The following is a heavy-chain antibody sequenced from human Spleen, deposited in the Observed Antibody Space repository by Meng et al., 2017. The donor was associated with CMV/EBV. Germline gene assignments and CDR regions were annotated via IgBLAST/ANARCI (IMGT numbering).Heavy chain of an antibody. CDR3: ASAVDIVVVPAAMPFDY. Sequence: GQAWAEGTRPGSAVKVSCKASGGTFSSYAISWARQAPGQGLEWMGGIIPIFGTANYAQKFQGRVTITADESTRTAYMELSSLRSEDTAVYYCASAVDIVVVPAAMPFDYWGQGTLVTVSS. CDR2: IIPIFGTA. J-gene: IGHJ4*02. CDR1: GGTFSSYA. D-gene: IGHD2-2*03. V-gene: IGHV1-69*01.